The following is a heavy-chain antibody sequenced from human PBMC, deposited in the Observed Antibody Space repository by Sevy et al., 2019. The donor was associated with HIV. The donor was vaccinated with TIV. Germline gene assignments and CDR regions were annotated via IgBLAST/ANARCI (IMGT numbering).Heavy chain of an antibody. J-gene: IGHJ6*02. CDR1: GYTFTSYD. V-gene: IGHV1-8*01. Sequence: ASVKVSCKASGYTFTSYDINWVRQATGQGLEWMGWMNPNSGNTGYAQKFQGRVIMTRNTSITTAYMELSSLKSEDTAVYYSAKGYYGFWSGYYYGMDVWGQGTTVTVSS. CDR2: MNPNSGNT. CDR3: AKGYYGFWSGYYYGMDV. D-gene: IGHD3-3*01.